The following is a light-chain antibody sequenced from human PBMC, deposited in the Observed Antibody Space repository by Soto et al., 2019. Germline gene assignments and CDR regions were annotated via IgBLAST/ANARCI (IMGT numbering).Light chain of an antibody. Sequence: EIVLTQYPATLSLSPGERYTLSCMASQSVNIYLAWYQQKPGQAPRLLILGASTRATGVPARFSGSGSGTEFTLSISSLQSEDFAVYYCKQSKEWPPFTFGQGTRLEIK. J-gene: IGKJ5*01. CDR1: QSVNIY. CDR3: KQSKEWPPFT. V-gene: IGKV3-15*01. CDR2: GAS.